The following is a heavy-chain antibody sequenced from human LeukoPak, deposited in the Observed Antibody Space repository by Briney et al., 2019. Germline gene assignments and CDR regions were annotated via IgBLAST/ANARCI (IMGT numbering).Heavy chain of an antibody. CDR2: IYYSGST. CDR3: AREQTNGYSYGYTDY. V-gene: IGHV4-61*01. J-gene: IGHJ4*02. Sequence: SSETLSLTCTVSGGSVSSGSYYWSWIRQPPGKGLEWIGYIYYSGSTNYTPSLKSRVTISVDTSKNQFSLKLSSVTAADTAVYYCAREQTNGYSYGYTDYWGQGTLVTVSS. D-gene: IGHD5-18*01. CDR1: GGSVSSGSYY.